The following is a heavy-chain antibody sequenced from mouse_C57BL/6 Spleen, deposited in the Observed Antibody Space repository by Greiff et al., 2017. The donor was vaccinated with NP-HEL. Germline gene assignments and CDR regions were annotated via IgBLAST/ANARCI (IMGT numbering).Heavy chain of an antibody. CDR2: IDPSDSYT. CDR3: AKREGDYDFDD. V-gene: IGHV1-59*01. Sequence: QVQLQQPGAELVRPGTSVKLSCKASGYTFTSYWMHWVKQRPGQGLEWIGVIDPSDSYTNYNQKFKGKATLTVDTSSSTAYMQLSSLTSEDSAVYYCAKREGDYDFDDWGQGTTLTVSS. J-gene: IGHJ2*01. CDR1: GYTFTSYW. D-gene: IGHD2-4*01.